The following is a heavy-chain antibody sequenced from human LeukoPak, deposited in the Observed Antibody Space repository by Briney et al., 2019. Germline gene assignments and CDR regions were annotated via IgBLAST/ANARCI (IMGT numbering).Heavy chain of an antibody. J-gene: IGHJ3*02. CDR2: IYYSGST. D-gene: IGHD2-2*01. CDR3: ARPHCSSTSCYAGDDAFDI. Sequence: SETLSLTCAVYGGSFSGYYWSWIRQPPGKGLEWIGGIYYSGSTYYNPSLKSRVTISVDTAKNQFSLKLSSVTAADTAVYYCARPHCSSTSCYAGDDAFDIWGQGTMVTVSS. V-gene: IGHV4-34*01. CDR1: GGSFSGYY.